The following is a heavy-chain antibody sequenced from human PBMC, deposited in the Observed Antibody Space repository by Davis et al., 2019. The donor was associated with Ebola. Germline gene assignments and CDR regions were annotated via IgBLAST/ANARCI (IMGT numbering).Heavy chain of an antibody. CDR3: ARRHDYGDYLGFDP. Sequence: GESLKIFCAASGFTFSSYSMNWVRQAPGKGLEWVSYVSSSSSTIYYADSVKGRFTISRDNAKNSLYLQMNSLRDEDTAVYYCARRHDYGDYLGFDPWGQGTLVTVSS. CDR1: GFTFSSYS. J-gene: IGHJ5*02. CDR2: VSSSSSTI. V-gene: IGHV3-48*02. D-gene: IGHD4-17*01.